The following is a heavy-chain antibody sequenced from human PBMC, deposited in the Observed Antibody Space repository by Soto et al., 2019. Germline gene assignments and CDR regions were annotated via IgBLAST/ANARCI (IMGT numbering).Heavy chain of an antibody. J-gene: IGHJ4*02. V-gene: IGHV3-30*18. CDR3: AKDAALTIFGVVIIAGYFDY. Sequence: QVQLVESGGGVVQPGRSLRLSCAASGFTFSSYGMHWVRQAPGKGLEWVAVISYDGSNKYYADSVKGRFTISRDNSKNTLYLQMNSLRAEDTAVYYCAKDAALTIFGVVIIAGYFDYWGQGTLVTVSS. D-gene: IGHD3-3*01. CDR1: GFTFSSYG. CDR2: ISYDGSNK.